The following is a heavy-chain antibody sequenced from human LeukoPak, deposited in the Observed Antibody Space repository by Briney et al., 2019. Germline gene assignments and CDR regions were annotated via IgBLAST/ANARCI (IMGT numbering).Heavy chain of an antibody. J-gene: IGHJ4*02. D-gene: IGHD1-1*01. CDR3: AEGGRQTGSQRY. CDR2: INHSGST. V-gene: IGHV4-34*01. CDR1: AGSLSAYY. Sequence: SETLSPTCALDAGSLSAYYWSCIRQPPGKGLEWIGEINHSGSTNYNPSLKSRVTISVDTSKNQFSLKLSSVTAADTAVYYCAEGGRQTGSQRYWGQGTLVTVSS.